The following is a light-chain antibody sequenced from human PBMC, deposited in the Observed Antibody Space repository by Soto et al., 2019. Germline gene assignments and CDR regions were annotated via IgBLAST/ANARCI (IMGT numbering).Light chain of an antibody. Sequence: DIQMTQSPSTLSASIGDRVTITCRASRSISSWLAWYQQKPGKAPKLLIYKASSLESGVPSRFSGSGSGTEFTLTISSLQPDDFATYYCQQYNSYPLTFGGGTKVDIK. CDR2: KAS. CDR1: RSISSW. CDR3: QQYNSYPLT. J-gene: IGKJ4*01. V-gene: IGKV1-5*03.